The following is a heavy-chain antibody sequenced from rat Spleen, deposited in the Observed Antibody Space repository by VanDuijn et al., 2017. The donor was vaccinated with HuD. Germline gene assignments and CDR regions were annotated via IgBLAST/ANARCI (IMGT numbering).Heavy chain of an antibody. CDR1: GFSLTING. CDR2: ISSGGDT. D-gene: IGHD1-4*01. V-gene: IGHV2S12*01. Sequence: QVQLKESGPGLVQPSQTLSLTCTVSGFSLTINGVSWVRQPPGKGLEWIAAISSGGDTYYNSALKSRLSISRDTSKSQVFLKMNSLQTEDTDTYFCIRESLPGYNSHWFVYWGQGTLVTVSS. J-gene: IGHJ3*01. CDR3: IRESLPGYNSHWFVY.